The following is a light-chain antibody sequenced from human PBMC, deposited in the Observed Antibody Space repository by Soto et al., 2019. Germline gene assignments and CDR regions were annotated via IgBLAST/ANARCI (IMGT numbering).Light chain of an antibody. J-gene: IGKJ1*01. Sequence: EIVLTQSPGTLSLSPGERATLSCRASQSVSSNYLAWFQQKPGQAPRLLIYAASSRATGIPDRFSGSGSGTDFTLTISRLEPEDFAVYYCQEYIQWPPGMFGPGTTVDIK. V-gene: IGKV3-20*01. CDR2: AAS. CDR1: QSVSSNY. CDR3: QEYIQWPPGM.